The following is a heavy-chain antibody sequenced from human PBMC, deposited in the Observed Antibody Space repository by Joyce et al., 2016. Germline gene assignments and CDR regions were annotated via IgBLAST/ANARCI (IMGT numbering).Heavy chain of an antibody. CDR2: IYYSGST. D-gene: IGHD2-8*02. CDR1: GHSIRSSCYF. J-gene: IGHJ4*02. Sequence: QLQLQESGPGLVKSSETLSLTCTVSGHSIRSSCYFWGGIRQPPGKGLEWSGNIYYSGSTSYKPSLKSGVTISVDTSKNQFSLKLSSVTASDTTVYYCVRAYWEYYFDSWGQGTLVTVSS. CDR3: VRAYWEYYFDS. V-gene: IGHV4-39*01.